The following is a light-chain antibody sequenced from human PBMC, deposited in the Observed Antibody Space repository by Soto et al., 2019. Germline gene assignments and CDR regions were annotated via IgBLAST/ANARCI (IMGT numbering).Light chain of an antibody. J-gene: IGKJ4*01. Sequence: DIVMTQSPDSLAVSLGERATINCKSSQSVLYSSNNKNYLAWYQQKPGQPPKLLIYWASTRESGVPDRFSGSGSGTDFTLTISSLQAEDVAVYYCQQYYSTPTFGGGTKVDI. CDR1: QSVLYSSNNKNY. CDR2: WAS. V-gene: IGKV4-1*01. CDR3: QQYYSTPT.